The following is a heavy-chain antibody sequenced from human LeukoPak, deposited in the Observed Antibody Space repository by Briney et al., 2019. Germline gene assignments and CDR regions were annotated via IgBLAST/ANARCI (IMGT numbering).Heavy chain of an antibody. D-gene: IGHD3-3*01. CDR3: ARDFGVRTGSVRYYFDY. J-gene: IGHJ4*02. V-gene: IGHV3-30-3*01. CDR2: ISYDGSNK. Sequence: PGGSLRLSCAASGFTFSSYAMHWVRQAPGKGLEWVAVISYDGSNKYYADSVKGRFTISRDNSKNTLYLQMNSLRAEDTAVYYCARDFGVRTGSVRYYFDYWGQGTLVTVSS. CDR1: GFTFSSYA.